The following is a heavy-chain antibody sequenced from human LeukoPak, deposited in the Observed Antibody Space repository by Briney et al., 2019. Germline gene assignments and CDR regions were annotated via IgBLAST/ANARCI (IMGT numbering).Heavy chain of an antibody. V-gene: IGHV4-38-2*02. CDR2: IYYSGST. CDR3: ARVGQLVLNY. J-gene: IGHJ4*02. Sequence: PSETLSLTCTVSGYSISSGHYWGWIRQPPGKGLEWIGSIYYSGSTYYNPSLKSRVTISVDTSKNQFSLKLSSVTAADTAVYYCARVGQLVLNYWGQGTLVTVSS. D-gene: IGHD6-6*01. CDR1: GYSISSGHY.